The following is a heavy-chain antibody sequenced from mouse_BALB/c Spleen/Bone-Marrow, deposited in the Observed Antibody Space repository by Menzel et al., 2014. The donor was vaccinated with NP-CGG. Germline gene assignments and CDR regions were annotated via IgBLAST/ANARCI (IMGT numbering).Heavy chain of an antibody. Sequence: EVQLVESGGGLVKPGGSLKLSCAASGFTFSDYYMYWVRQTPEKRLEWVATISDGGSYTYYPDNVKGRFTISRDNAKDILYLQMSSLKSEDTAMYYCARYGSSPYAMDYWGQGTSVTVSS. CDR2: ISDGGSYT. J-gene: IGHJ4*01. CDR1: GFTFSDYY. V-gene: IGHV5-4*02. CDR3: ARYGSSPYAMDY. D-gene: IGHD1-1*01.